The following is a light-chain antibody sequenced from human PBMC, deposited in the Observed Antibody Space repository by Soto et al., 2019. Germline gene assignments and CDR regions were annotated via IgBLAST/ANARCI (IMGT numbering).Light chain of an antibody. CDR3: GAWDSSRSAVV. CDR2: DNS. CDR1: SSNIGSNY. J-gene: IGLJ3*02. Sequence: QSVLTQPPSVSAPPGQKVTISCSGSSSNIGSNYVSWYQQLPGTAPKVLIYDNSFRPSGIPDRFSGSKSGASATLGITGLQTGDEADYYGGAWDSSRSAVVFGGGTKLT. V-gene: IGLV1-51*01.